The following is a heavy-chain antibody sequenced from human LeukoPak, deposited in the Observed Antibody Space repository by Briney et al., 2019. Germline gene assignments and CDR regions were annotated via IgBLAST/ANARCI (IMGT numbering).Heavy chain of an antibody. Sequence: PGGSLRLSCAASGFTFSTYNMNWVRQAPGKGLEWVSYISSGSSTIYYADSVKGRFTNSRDNAKNSLYLQMNSLRDEDTAVYYCARVWNGQQLVLGDYWGQGTLVTVSS. CDR3: ARVWNGQQLVLGDY. D-gene: IGHD6-13*01. V-gene: IGHV3-48*02. CDR1: GFTFSTYN. CDR2: ISSGSSTI. J-gene: IGHJ4*02.